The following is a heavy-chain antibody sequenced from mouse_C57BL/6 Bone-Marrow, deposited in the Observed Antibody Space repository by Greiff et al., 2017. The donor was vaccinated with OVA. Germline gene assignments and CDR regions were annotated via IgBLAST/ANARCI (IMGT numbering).Heavy chain of an antibody. V-gene: IGHV1-80*01. CDR3: ARSDPIFMDF. J-gene: IGHJ4*01. CDR1: GYAFSSYW. CDR2: IDPGDGDT. Sequence: VKLMESGAELVKPGASVKISCKASGYAFSSYWMNWVKQRPGKGLEWIGQIDPGDGDTNYNGKFKGKATLTADKSSSTAYMQLSSLTSEDSAVYFCARSDPIFMDFWGQGTSVTVSS.